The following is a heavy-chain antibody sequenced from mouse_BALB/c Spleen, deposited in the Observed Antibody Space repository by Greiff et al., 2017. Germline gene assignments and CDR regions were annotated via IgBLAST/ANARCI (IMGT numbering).Heavy chain of an antibody. V-gene: IGHV2-2*02. CDR1: GFSLTSYG. D-gene: IGHD2-1*01. Sequence: QGQLQQSGPGLVQPSQSLSITCTVSGFSLTSYGVHWVRQSPGKGLEWLGVIWSGGSTDYNAAFISRLSISKDNSKSQVFFKMNSLQANDTAIYYCARKVYGNYAWFAYWGQGTLVTVSA. CDR3: ARKVYGNYAWFAY. CDR2: IWSGGST. J-gene: IGHJ3*01.